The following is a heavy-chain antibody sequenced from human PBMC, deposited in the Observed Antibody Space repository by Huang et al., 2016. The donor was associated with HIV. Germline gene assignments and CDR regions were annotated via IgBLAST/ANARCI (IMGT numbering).Heavy chain of an antibody. CDR3: ARESCSGGTCYLFDF. V-gene: IGHV3-48*04. CDR2: NSRSSNSK. D-gene: IGHD2-15*01. Sequence: EVQLVESGGGLVQPGTSLRLSCAASGFTFGDFNMNWVRQAPGKGLEWIVYNSRSSNSKMYADAVKGRFTITRDNARNSLYLQLKSLRVEDTAVYYCARESCSGGTCYLFDFWGQGVLVTVSS. CDR1: GFTFGDFN. J-gene: IGHJ4*02.